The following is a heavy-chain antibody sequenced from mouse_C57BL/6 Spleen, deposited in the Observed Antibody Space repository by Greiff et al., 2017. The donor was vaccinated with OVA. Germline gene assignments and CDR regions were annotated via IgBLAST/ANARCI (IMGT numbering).Heavy chain of an antibody. CDR3: ARGSVYWYFDV. V-gene: IGHV3-6*01. J-gene: IGHJ1*03. CDR1: GYSITSGYY. Sequence: EVKLMESGPGLVKPSQSLSLTCSVTGYSITSGYYWNWIRQFPGNKLEWMGYISYDGSNNYNPSLKNRISITRDTSKNQFFLKLNSVTTEDTATYYCARGSVYWYFDVWGTGTTVTVAS. CDR2: ISYDGSN.